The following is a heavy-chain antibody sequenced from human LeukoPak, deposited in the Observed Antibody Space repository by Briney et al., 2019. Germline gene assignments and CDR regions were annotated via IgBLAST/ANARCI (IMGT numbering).Heavy chain of an antibody. Sequence: GGSLRLSCAASGFTFSSYAMSWVRPAPGKGLEWVSSINGGGDSTYYADSVKGRFTISRDNSKSTLYRQMSSLRAEDTAVYYCAKAGWSWYFDSWGQRTQVTVSS. CDR2: INGGGDST. CDR1: GFTFSSYA. CDR3: AKAGWSWYFDS. J-gene: IGHJ4*02. D-gene: IGHD1-26*01. V-gene: IGHV3-23*01.